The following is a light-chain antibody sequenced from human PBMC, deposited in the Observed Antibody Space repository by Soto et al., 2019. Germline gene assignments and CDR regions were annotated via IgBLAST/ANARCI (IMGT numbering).Light chain of an antibody. J-gene: IGLJ2*01. V-gene: IGLV2-14*03. CDR1: SSDVGGYNY. CDR3: SSYTTSSTVV. Sequence: QSVLTQPASVSGSPGQSITISCTGTSSDVGGYNYVSWYQHHPGKAPKLIIYDVVNRPSGVSNRFSGSKSGNTASLTISGLQTEDETDYYCSSYTTSSTVVFGGGTKVTVL. CDR2: DVV.